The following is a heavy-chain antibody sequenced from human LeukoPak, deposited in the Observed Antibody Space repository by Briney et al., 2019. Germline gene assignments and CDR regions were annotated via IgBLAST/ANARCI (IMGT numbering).Heavy chain of an antibody. J-gene: IGHJ4*02. Sequence: ASVKVSCKASGYTFTSYGISWVRQAPGQGLEWMGWISAYNGNTNYAQKLQGRVTMTTDTSTSTAYTELRSLGSDDTAVYYCARVTYYYDSSGYKLPYYFDYWGQGTLVTVSS. CDR2: ISAYNGNT. CDR3: ARVTYYYDSSGYKLPYYFDY. D-gene: IGHD3-22*01. V-gene: IGHV1-18*01. CDR1: GYTFTSYG.